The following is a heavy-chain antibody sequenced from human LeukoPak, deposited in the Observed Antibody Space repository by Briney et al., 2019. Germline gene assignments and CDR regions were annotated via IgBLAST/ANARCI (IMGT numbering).Heavy chain of an antibody. CDR1: GYSISSGYY. D-gene: IGHD3-10*01. V-gene: IGHV4-38-2*01. CDR2: IYHSGST. Sequence: PSETLSLTCAVSGYSISSGYYWGWIRQPPGKGLEWIGSIYHSGSTYYNPSLKSRVTISVDTSKNQFSLKLSSVTAADTAVYYCASLWFGEPSSFDYWGQGTLVTVSS. CDR3: ASLWFGEPSSFDY. J-gene: IGHJ4*02.